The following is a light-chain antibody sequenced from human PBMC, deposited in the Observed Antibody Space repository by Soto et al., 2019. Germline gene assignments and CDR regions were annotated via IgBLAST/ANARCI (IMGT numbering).Light chain of an antibody. CDR3: QSYDSSLSGSV. V-gene: IGLV1-40*01. Sequence: QSVLTQPPSVSGAPGQRVTISCTGSSSNIGAGYDVHWYQQLPGTAPKHLIYGNINRPSGVPDRFSGSKSGTSASLAITGLQAEDEADYYCQSYDSSLSGSVFGGGTKLTVL. CDR2: GNI. CDR1: SSNIGAGYD. J-gene: IGLJ2*01.